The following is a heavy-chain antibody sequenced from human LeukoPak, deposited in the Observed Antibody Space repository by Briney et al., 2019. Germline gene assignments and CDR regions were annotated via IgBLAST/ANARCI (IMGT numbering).Heavy chain of an antibody. J-gene: IGHJ4*02. CDR2: IIPIFGTA. Sequence: SVKVSCKASGGTFSSYAISWVRQAPGQGLEWMGGIIPIFGTANYAQKFQGRVTITADESTSTAYMELSSLRSEDTAVYYCARGRGMTTVTRVYFDYWGQGTLVTVSS. V-gene: IGHV1-69*13. D-gene: IGHD4-11*01. CDR1: GGTFSSYA. CDR3: ARGRGMTTVTRVYFDY.